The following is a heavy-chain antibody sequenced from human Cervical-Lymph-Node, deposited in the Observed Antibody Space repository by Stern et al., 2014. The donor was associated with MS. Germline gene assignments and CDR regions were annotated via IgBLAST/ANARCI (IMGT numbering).Heavy chain of an antibody. D-gene: IGHD6-19*01. CDR3: ARGRSSGWYQTNWYFDL. Sequence: QVQLVQSGPGLVKPSETLSLTCTVSGGSISSYYWSWIRQPPGKGLEWIGYIYYSGSTNYNPSLKSRVTISVDTSKNQFSLKLSSVTAADTAVYYCARGRSSGWYQTNWYFDLWGRGTLVTVSS. CDR1: GGSISSYY. V-gene: IGHV4-59*01. CDR2: IYYSGST. J-gene: IGHJ2*01.